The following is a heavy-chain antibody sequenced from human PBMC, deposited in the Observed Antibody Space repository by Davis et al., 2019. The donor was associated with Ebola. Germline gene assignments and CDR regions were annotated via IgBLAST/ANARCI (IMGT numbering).Heavy chain of an antibody. J-gene: IGHJ4*02. D-gene: IGHD3-3*01. Sequence: MPSETLSLTCTVSGGSISSSSYYWGWIRQPPGKGLEWIGSIYYSGSTYYNPSLKSRVTISVDTSKNQFSLKLSSVTAADTAVYYCASYGYDFWSGSYDYWGQGTLVTVSS. CDR3: ASYGYDFWSGSYDY. CDR2: IYYSGST. CDR1: GGSISSSSYY. V-gene: IGHV4-39*01.